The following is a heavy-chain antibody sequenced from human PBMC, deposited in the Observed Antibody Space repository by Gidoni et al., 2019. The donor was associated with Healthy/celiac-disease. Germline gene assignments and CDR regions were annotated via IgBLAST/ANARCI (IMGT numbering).Heavy chain of an antibody. J-gene: IGHJ4*02. D-gene: IGHD1-26*01. V-gene: IGHV3-23*01. Sequence: EVQLLESGGGLVQPGGSLRLSCAASGFPFSSYAMSWVRQAPGKGLEWVSAISGSGGSTYYADSVKGRFTISRDNSKNTLYLQMNSLRAEDTAVYYCAKPPVGATTPFDYWGQGTLVTVSS. CDR3: AKPPVGATTPFDY. CDR1: GFPFSSYA. CDR2: ISGSGGST.